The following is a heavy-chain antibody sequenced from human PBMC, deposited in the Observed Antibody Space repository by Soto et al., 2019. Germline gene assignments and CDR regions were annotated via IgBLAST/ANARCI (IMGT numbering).Heavy chain of an antibody. CDR1: GFSFKDAW. J-gene: IGHJ2*01. Sequence: EVQLVESGGGLVKPGGSLRLSCATSGFSFKDAWMTWLRQAPGKGLEWVGQIKSKTDGGTVDYAAPVKTIVTISRYYSKNMLYLQMNSLQPEDTAVYSCITGEWGYEAIWGGRVTPVTVSS. V-gene: IGHV3-15*07. CDR3: ITGEWGYEAIW. CDR2: IKSKTDGGTV. D-gene: IGHD7-27*01.